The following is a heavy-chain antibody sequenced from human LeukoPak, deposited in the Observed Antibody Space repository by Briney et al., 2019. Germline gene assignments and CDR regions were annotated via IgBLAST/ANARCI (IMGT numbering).Heavy chain of an antibody. D-gene: IGHD6-13*01. CDR3: AKDTSIAAAGTFDY. Sequence: SLRLSCAASGLTFCEYAMHWGRETSGEGLEWVSGISWNSGSIGYADSVKGRFTISRDNAKNSLYLQMNSLRAEDTALYYCAKDTSIAAAGTFDYWGQGTLVTVSS. V-gene: IGHV3-9*01. CDR1: GLTFCEYA. CDR2: ISWNSGSI. J-gene: IGHJ4*02.